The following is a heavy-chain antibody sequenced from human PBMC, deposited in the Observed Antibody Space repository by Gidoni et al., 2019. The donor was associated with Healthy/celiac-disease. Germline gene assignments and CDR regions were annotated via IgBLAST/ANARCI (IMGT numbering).Heavy chain of an antibody. CDR1: GFTFSSYG. V-gene: IGHV3-30*18. D-gene: IGHD2-2*01. Sequence: QVQLVESGGGVVQPGRSLRLSCAASGFTFSSYGMHWVRQAPGKGLEWVAVISYDGSNKYYADSVKGRFTISRDNSKNTLYLQMNSLRAEDTAVYYCAKGAIRIVVVPAATTIDYWGQGTLVTVSS. CDR3: AKGAIRIVVVPAATTIDY. CDR2: ISYDGSNK. J-gene: IGHJ4*02.